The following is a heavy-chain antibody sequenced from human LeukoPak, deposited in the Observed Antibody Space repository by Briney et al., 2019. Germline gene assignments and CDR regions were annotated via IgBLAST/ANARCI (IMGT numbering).Heavy chain of an antibody. J-gene: IGHJ4*02. D-gene: IGHD4-23*01. Sequence: GGSLRLSCAASGFTFRSYAMSWVRQAPGKGLEWVSAISDSGGSTYYADSVKGRFTISRDNSKNTLYLQMNSLRAEDTALYYCATDAYGGNSGCGGDWGQGTLVTVSS. CDR3: ATDAYGGNSGCGGD. V-gene: IGHV3-23*01. CDR2: ISDSGGST. CDR1: GFTFRSYA.